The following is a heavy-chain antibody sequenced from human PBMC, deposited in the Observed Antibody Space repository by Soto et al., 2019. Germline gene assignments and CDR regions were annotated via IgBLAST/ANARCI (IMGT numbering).Heavy chain of an antibody. Sequence: ASVKVSCKASGYTFTNYTMNWVRQAPGQRLEWMAWINTVNGDTKYSQKVQGRVTIIRDTSASTDYMELSSLRSEDTAIYYCAQRTSGTHGMDVWGQGTTVTVSS. J-gene: IGHJ6*02. CDR1: GYTFTNYT. CDR3: AQRTSGTHGMDV. CDR2: INTVNGDT. V-gene: IGHV1-3*04. D-gene: IGHD1-26*01.